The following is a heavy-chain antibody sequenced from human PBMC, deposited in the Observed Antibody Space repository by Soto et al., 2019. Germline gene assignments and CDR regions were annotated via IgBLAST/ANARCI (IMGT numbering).Heavy chain of an antibody. CDR3: ARASPVYGII. D-gene: IGHD4-17*01. J-gene: IGHJ3*02. CDR1: GGSISSSSYY. V-gene: IGHV4-39*01. Sequence: SETLSLTCTVSGGSISSSSYYWGWIRQPPGKGLEWIGSIYYSGSTYYNPSLKSRVTISVDTSKNQFSLKLSSVTAADTAVYYCARASPVYGIIWGQGTMVTVSS. CDR2: IYYSGST.